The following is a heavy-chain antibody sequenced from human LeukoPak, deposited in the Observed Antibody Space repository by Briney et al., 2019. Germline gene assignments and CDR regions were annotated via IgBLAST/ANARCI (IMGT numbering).Heavy chain of an antibody. CDR2: IYYSGST. J-gene: IGHJ3*02. D-gene: IGHD3-22*01. CDR1: GGSISSYY. CDR3: ARVLSSGYYYVRAMGAFDI. V-gene: IGHV4-59*01. Sequence: PSETLSLTCTVSGGSISSYYWSWIRQPPGKGPEWIGYIYYSGSTNYNPSLKSRVTISVDTSKNQFSLKLSSVTAADTAVYYCARVLSSGYYYVRAMGAFDIWGQGTMVTVSS.